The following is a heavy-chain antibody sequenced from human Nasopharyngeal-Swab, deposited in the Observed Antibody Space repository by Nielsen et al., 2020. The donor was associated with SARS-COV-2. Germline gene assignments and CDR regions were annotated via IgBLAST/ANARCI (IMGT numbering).Heavy chain of an antibody. V-gene: IGHV3-9*01. Sequence: SLKISCAASGFTFDDYAMHWVRQAPGKGLERVSGISWNSGSIGYADSVKGRFTISRDNAKNSLYLQMNSLRAEDTALYYCAKDNGSGSYHYYGMDVWGQGTTVTVSS. CDR3: AKDNGSGSYHYYGMDV. J-gene: IGHJ6*02. CDR2: ISWNSGSI. CDR1: GFTFDDYA. D-gene: IGHD3-10*01.